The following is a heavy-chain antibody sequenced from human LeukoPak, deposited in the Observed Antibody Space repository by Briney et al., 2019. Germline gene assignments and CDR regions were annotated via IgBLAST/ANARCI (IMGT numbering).Heavy chain of an antibody. V-gene: IGHV4-34*01. Sequence: PGGSLRLSCAASGFTVSTNYMSWIRQPPGKGLEWIGEINHSGSTNYNPSLKSRVTISVDTSKNQFSLKLSSVTAADTAVYYCARLPARHSGYDHIDYWGQGTLVTVSS. CDR1: GFTVSTNY. CDR3: ARLPARHSGYDHIDY. D-gene: IGHD5-12*01. CDR2: INHSGST. J-gene: IGHJ4*02.